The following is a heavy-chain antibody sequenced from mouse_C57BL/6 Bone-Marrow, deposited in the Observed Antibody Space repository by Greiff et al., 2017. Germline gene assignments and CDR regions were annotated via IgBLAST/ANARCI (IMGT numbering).Heavy chain of an antibody. J-gene: IGHJ2*01. CDR1: GYTFTSYW. D-gene: IGHD3-2*02. CDR2: IYPSDSET. V-gene: IGHV1-61*01. Sequence: QVQLQQPGAELVRPGSSVKLSCKASGYTFTSYWMDWVKQRPGQGLEWIGNIYPSDSETHYNQKFKDKATLTVDKSSSTAYMQLSSLTSEDSAVYYGARWGAQAPGYWGQGTTLTVSS. CDR3: ARWGAQAPGY.